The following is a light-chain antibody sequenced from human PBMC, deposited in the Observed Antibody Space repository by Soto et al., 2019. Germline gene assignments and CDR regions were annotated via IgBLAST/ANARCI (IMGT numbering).Light chain of an antibody. V-gene: IGLV2-14*01. Sequence: QSALTQPASVSGSPGQSITISCTGTSSDVGDYKYVSWYQQHPGKAPKLMIYEVTNRPSGVSDRFSGSKSGTTASLIISGLQAEDEADDYCTSYTSSSTLVFGGGTKLTVL. CDR2: EVT. CDR1: SSDVGDYKY. CDR3: TSYTSSSTLV. J-gene: IGLJ2*01.